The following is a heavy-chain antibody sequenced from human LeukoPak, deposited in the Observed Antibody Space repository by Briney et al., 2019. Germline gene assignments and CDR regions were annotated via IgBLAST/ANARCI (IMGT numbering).Heavy chain of an antibody. CDR2: INRSGST. Sequence: SETLSLTCAVYGGSFSGYYWSWIRQPPGKGLEWIGEINRSGSTNYNPSLKSRVTISVDTSKNQFSLKLSSVTAADTAVYYCARESAYGGNSVRADYWGQGTLVTVSS. J-gene: IGHJ4*02. CDR1: GGSFSGYY. CDR3: ARESAYGGNSVRADY. D-gene: IGHD4-23*01. V-gene: IGHV4-34*01.